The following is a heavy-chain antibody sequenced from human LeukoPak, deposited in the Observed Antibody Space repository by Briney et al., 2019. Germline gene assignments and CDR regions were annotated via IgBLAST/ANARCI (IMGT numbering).Heavy chain of an antibody. J-gene: IGHJ6*03. Sequence: PGGSLRPSCAASGFTFSSYAMSWVRQAPGKGQEWVSAISGSGGSTYYADSVKGRFTISRDNSKNTLYLQMNSLRAEDTAVYYCAKDYRKGETPLYYMDVWGKGTTVTVSS. D-gene: IGHD3-16*02. CDR3: AKDYRKGETPLYYMDV. V-gene: IGHV3-23*01. CDR2: ISGSGGST. CDR1: GFTFSSYA.